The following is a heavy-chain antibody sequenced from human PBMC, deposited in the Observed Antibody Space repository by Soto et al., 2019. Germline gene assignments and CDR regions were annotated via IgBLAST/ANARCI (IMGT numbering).Heavy chain of an antibody. V-gene: IGHV1-18*04. D-gene: IGHD3-22*01. J-gene: IGHJ4*02. CDR3: ARVRLTMIVVPFGVL. CDR1: GYTFTSYG. CDR2: INTYDGNT. Sequence: QVQLVQSGAEVKKPGASVKVSCKASGYTFTSYGIAWVRQAPGQGLEWMGWINTYDGNTNYAQEFQGRVTMTTDTSTSTAYMELRSLRSDDTDVYYCARVRLTMIVVPFGVLWCQGTLVTVSS.